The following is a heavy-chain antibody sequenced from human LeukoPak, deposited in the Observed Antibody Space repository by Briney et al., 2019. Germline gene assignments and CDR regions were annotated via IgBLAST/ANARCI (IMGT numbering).Heavy chain of an antibody. J-gene: IGHJ3*02. D-gene: IGHD2-15*01. CDR1: GGSISSSSYY. CDR3: ARGAVVVVAAPAPDAFDI. Sequence: SETLSLTCTVSGGSISSSSYYWGWIRQPPGKGLEWIGSIYYSGSTYYNPSLKSRVTISVDTSKNQFSLKLSSVTAADTAVYYCARGAVVVVAAPAPDAFDIWGQGTMVTVSS. CDR2: IYYSGST. V-gene: IGHV4-39*07.